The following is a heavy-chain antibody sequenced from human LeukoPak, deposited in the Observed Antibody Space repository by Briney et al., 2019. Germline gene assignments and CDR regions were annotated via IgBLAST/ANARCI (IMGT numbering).Heavy chain of an antibody. J-gene: IGHJ4*02. CDR1: GFTFSNFW. CDR3: ARVQMGPYGPFDY. D-gene: IGHD3-10*01. Sequence: PGGSLRLSCTASGFTFSNFWMGWVRQAPGKGLEWVANIKQDETEKFYLGSVKGRFTISRDNAKNSLYLQMNSLRAEDTAVYYCARVQMGPYGPFDYWGQGTLVTVSS. CDR2: IKQDETEK. V-gene: IGHV3-7*01.